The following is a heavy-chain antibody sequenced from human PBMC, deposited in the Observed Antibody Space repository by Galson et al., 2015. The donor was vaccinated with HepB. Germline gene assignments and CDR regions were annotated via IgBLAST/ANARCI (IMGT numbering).Heavy chain of an antibody. D-gene: IGHD3-10*01. Sequence: SVKVSCKASGYTFTSYAMHWVRQAPGQRLEWMGWINAGNGNTKYSQKFQGRVTITRDTSASTAYMELSSLRSEDTAVYYCARDRVVQGVRGWAYFDYWGQGTLVTVSS. V-gene: IGHV1-3*01. CDR3: ARDRVVQGVRGWAYFDY. J-gene: IGHJ4*02. CDR2: INAGNGNT. CDR1: GYTFTSYA.